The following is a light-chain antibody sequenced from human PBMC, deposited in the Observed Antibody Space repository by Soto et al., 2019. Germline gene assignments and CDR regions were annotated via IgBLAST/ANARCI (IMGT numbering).Light chain of an antibody. Sequence: DIQMTQSPSSLSASVGDRVTITCRASQRITTYLNWYQQRPGKAPSLLIYAATYLREGVPSRFSGSGSGTDFTLTIAGLQPDDFATYFCHQIHTTPWTFGQGTKVE. CDR3: HQIHTTPWT. CDR2: AAT. V-gene: IGKV1-39*01. CDR1: QRITTY. J-gene: IGKJ1*01.